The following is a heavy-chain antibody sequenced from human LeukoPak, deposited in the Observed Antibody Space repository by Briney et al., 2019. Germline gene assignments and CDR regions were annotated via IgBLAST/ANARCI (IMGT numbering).Heavy chain of an antibody. CDR3: VRDTPGYGGDDFDY. CDR1: GFTFSTYG. J-gene: IGHJ4*02. V-gene: IGHV3-30*02. CDR2: IQAGGDEK. Sequence: GGSLRLSCAASGFTFSTYGMRWVRQAPGKGLEWMTFIQAGGDEKYYAESVKGRFTVSRDNSKNTLYLQMNSLRAEDTAVYYCVRDTPGYGGDDFDYWGQGALVTVSS. D-gene: IGHD4-23*01.